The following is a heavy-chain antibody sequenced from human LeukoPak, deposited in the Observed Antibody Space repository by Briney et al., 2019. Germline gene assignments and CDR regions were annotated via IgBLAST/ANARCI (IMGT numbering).Heavy chain of an antibody. J-gene: IGHJ6*02. CDR3: ARISAGRYGMDV. CDR1: GGSFSGYY. D-gene: IGHD6-6*01. Sequence: SETLSLTCAVYGGSFSGYYWSWIRQPPGKGLEWIGYVYYTGSTYYNPSLKSRVTISPDTSKNQFSLKVSSVTAADTAVYYCARISAGRYGMDVWGQGTTVTVSS. V-gene: IGHV4-34*09. CDR2: VYYTGST.